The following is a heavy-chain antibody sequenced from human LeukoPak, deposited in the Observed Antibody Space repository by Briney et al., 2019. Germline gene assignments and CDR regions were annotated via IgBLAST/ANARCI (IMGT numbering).Heavy chain of an antibody. Sequence: ASVTVSFKASGYTFTIYDINWVRQAPGQGLEWMGWMNPNSGNTGYAQKFQGRITMTRNTSISTAYMELSSLTSEDTAVYYCARIAAAGNRRLNYWGQGTLVTVSS. CDR1: GYTFTIYD. J-gene: IGHJ4*02. CDR2: MNPNSGNT. D-gene: IGHD6-13*01. V-gene: IGHV1-8*01. CDR3: ARIAAAGNRRLNY.